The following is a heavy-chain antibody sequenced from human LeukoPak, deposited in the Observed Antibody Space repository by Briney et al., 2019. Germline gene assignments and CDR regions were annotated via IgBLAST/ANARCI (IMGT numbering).Heavy chain of an antibody. CDR3: ARAPRSGINWSHYSYYMDV. J-gene: IGHJ6*03. Sequence: PSETLSLTCAVSGYSISSYYYCDWIRQPPGKGLEWIGSIYHSGSTYLNPSLKSRVTISVDTSKHQFSLKLSSVTAADTAVYYCARAPRSGINWSHYSYYMDVWGKGTTVTVSS. V-gene: IGHV4-38-2*01. CDR2: IYHSGST. D-gene: IGHD1-1*01. CDR1: GYSISSYYY.